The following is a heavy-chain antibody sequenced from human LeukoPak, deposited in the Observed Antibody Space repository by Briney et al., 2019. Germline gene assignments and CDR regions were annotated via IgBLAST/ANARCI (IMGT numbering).Heavy chain of an antibody. Sequence: SCKASGGTFSSYAISWVRQAPGKGLEWVSAISGSGGSTYYADSVKGRFTISRDNSKNTLYLQMNSLRAEDTAVYYCAKGLLYFDYWGQGTLVTVSS. CDR3: AKGLLYFDY. J-gene: IGHJ4*02. V-gene: IGHV3-23*01. CDR1: GGTFSSYA. D-gene: IGHD3-10*01. CDR2: ISGSGGST.